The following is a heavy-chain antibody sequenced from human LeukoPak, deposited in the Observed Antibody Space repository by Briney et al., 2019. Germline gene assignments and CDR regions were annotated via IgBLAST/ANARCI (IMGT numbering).Heavy chain of an antibody. CDR3: AKDRRGGATARYFDY. V-gene: IGHV3-23*01. CDR2: ISGSGGST. CDR1: GFTFSSYA. Sequence: GGSLRLSCAASGFTFSSYAMSWVRQAPGKGLEWVSAISGSGGSTYYADSVKGWFTISRDNSKNTLYLQMNSLRAEDTAVYYCAKDRRGGATARYFDYWGQGTLVTVSS. D-gene: IGHD1-26*01. J-gene: IGHJ4*02.